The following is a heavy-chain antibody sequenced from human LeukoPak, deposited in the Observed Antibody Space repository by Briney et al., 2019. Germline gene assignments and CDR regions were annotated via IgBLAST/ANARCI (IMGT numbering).Heavy chain of an antibody. J-gene: IGHJ4*02. CDR3: ARKSEYCSSTSCRRAYYFDY. CDR2: IIPIFGTA. CDR1: GGTFSSYA. D-gene: IGHD2-2*01. V-gene: IGHV1-69*13. Sequence: ASVKVSCEASGGTFSSYAISWVRQAPGQGLEWMGGIIPIFGTANHAQKFQGRVTITADESTSTAYMELSSLRSEDTAVYYCARKSEYCSSTSCRRAYYFDYWGQGTLVTVSS.